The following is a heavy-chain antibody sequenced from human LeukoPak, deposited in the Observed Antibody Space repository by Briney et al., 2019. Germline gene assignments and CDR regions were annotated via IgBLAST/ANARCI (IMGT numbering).Heavy chain of an antibody. CDR3: ARDRRFPYYYDSSGYYFDY. V-gene: IGHV3-21*01. Sequence: GGSLRLSCAASGFTFSSYSMNWVRQAPGKGLEWVSSINSSSSYIYYADSVKGRFTISRDNAKNSLYLQMNSLRAEDTAVYYCARDRRFPYYYDSSGYYFDYWGQGTLVTVSS. CDR1: GFTFSSYS. J-gene: IGHJ4*02. D-gene: IGHD3-22*01. CDR2: INSSSSYI.